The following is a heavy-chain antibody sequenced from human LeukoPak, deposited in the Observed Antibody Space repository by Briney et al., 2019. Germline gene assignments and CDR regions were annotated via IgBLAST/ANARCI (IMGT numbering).Heavy chain of an antibody. Sequence: GGSLRLSCAASGFTFSSYAMSWVRQAPGKGLEWVSAISGSGGSTYYADSVKGRFTISRDNSKNTLYLQMNSLRAEDTAVYYCATWLAPNYYVSSGYYPDAFDIWGQGTMVTVSS. CDR3: ATWLAPNYYVSSGYYPDAFDI. J-gene: IGHJ3*02. CDR2: ISGSGGST. V-gene: IGHV3-23*01. CDR1: GFTFSSYA. D-gene: IGHD3-22*01.